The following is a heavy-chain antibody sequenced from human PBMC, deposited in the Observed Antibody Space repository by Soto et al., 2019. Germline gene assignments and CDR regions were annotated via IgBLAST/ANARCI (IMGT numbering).Heavy chain of an antibody. D-gene: IGHD6-13*01. CDR3: AQDLGSSWYHYNSFAP. CDR2: IGSGIP. V-gene: IGHV3-23*01. Sequence: EVQLLESGGGLVQPGGSLRLSCAASGFTFSGYAMSWVRQAPGKGLEWVSAIGSGIPFYADSVKGRFTISRDNANSMLYLQMNSLRADDSAVYFCAQDLGSSWYHYNSFAPGGQGTLVTVSS. J-gene: IGHJ5*02. CDR1: GFTFSGYA.